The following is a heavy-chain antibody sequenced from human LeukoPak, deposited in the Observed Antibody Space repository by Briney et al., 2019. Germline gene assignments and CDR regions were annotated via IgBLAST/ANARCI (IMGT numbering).Heavy chain of an antibody. D-gene: IGHD3-10*01. V-gene: IGHV3-30*02. CDR1: EFTFSSYG. Sequence: GGSLRLSCAASEFTFSSYGMHWVRQAPGKGLEWVAFIWYDGNNKYYADFVKGRFTISRDSSKNTLYLQMNSLRAEDTAVYYCAKDPLQYGSGSYYFDDWGQGTLVTVSS. CDR3: AKDPLQYGSGSYYFDD. CDR2: IWYDGNNK. J-gene: IGHJ4*02.